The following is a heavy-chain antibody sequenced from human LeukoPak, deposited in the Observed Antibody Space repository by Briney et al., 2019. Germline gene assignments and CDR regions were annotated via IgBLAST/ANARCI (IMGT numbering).Heavy chain of an antibody. Sequence: GGSLRLSCAASGFTFSSYAMSWVRQAPGKGLEWVSVISGRGGTTYFAASVKGRFTISRDNSKNTLYLQMNSLRAEDTAVYYCANPLQYSNGWYYFDYWGQGTLVTVSS. J-gene: IGHJ4*02. CDR3: ANPLQYSNGWYYFDY. V-gene: IGHV3-23*01. CDR1: GFTFSSYA. D-gene: IGHD6-19*01. CDR2: ISGRGGTT.